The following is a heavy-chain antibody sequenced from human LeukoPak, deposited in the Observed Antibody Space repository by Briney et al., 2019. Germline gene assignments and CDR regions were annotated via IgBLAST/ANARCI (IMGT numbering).Heavy chain of an antibody. V-gene: IGHV1-69*04. Sequence: SVKVSCKASGGTFSSYAISWVRQAPGQGLEWMGRIIPILGIANYAQKFQGRVTITADKSTSTAYMELSSLRSEDTAVYYCAREAGATLNYYYYYGMDVWGQGTMVTVSS. CDR1: GGTFSSYA. J-gene: IGHJ6*02. CDR3: AREAGATLNYYYYYGMDV. D-gene: IGHD1-26*01. CDR2: IIPILGIA.